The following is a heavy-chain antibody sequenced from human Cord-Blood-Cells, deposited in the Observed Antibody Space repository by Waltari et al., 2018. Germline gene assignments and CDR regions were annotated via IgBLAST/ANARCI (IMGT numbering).Heavy chain of an antibody. CDR3: ARLIAAAGTIDY. CDR1: GYSISSGYY. V-gene: IGHV4-38-2*01. J-gene: IGHJ4*02. CDR2: IYHSGST. Sequence: QVQLQESGPGLVKPSETLSLTCAVSGYSISSGYYWGWIRQPPGKGLEWSWSIYHSGSTYYNPSIKSRVTISVDTSKIQFSLKLSSVTAADTAVYYCARLIAAAGTIDYWGQGTLVTVSS. D-gene: IGHD6-13*01.